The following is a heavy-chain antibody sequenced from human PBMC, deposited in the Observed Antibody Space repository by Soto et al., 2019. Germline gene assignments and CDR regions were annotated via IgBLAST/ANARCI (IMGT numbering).Heavy chain of an antibody. CDR1: GYTFTGHY. V-gene: IGHV1-2*02. CDR2: INPKSGGT. J-gene: IGHJ2*01. CDR3: GKAGGGSGDFWYVDL. Sequence: QAQLVQSGAEVKKPGASVKVSCQASGYTFTGHYIHWVRQAPGQGLQWMGWINPKSGGTHYAQKFQEGVTLTKDTAHRRAYSELTHVTAGDTAFYYRGKAGGGSGDFWYVDLWGRGTLVSVSS. D-gene: IGHD3-16*01.